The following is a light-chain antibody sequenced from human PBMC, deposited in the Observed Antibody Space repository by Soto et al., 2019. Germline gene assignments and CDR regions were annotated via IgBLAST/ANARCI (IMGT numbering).Light chain of an antibody. CDR2: GAS. J-gene: IGKJ1*01. CDR1: QSVSSSY. CDR3: RQYGSSPTWT. Sequence: EIVLTQSQGTLSLSPGERATLSCRASQSVSSSYLAWYQQKPGQAPRLLIYGASSRATGIPDRFSGSGAGADFTLTISRLEPEDFAVDYCRQYGSSPTWTFGQGTKVEIK. V-gene: IGKV3-20*01.